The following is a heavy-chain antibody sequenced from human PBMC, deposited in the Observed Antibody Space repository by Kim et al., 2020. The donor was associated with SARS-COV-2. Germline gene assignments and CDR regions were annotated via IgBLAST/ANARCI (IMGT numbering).Heavy chain of an antibody. Sequence: SETLSLTCAVYGGSFSGYYWSWIRQPPGKGLEWIGEINHSGSTNYNPSLKSRVTISVDTSKNQFSLKLSSVTAADTAVYYCARASTSSSWYSPFDYWGQG. V-gene: IGHV4-34*01. J-gene: IGHJ4*02. D-gene: IGHD6-13*01. CDR1: GGSFSGYY. CDR3: ARASTSSSWYSPFDY. CDR2: INHSGST.